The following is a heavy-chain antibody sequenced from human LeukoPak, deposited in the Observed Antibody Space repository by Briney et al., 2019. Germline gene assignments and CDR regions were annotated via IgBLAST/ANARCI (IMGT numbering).Heavy chain of an antibody. CDR1: GFTFSDYY. D-gene: IGHD6-13*01. J-gene: IGHJ4*02. Sequence: GGSLRLSCAASGFTFSDYYMSWIRQAPGKGLEWVSTIKGTGLTTYYADSVKGRFTISRDNAKNSLYLQMNSLRAEDTALYYCARDRGIAAAGTDYWGQGTLVTVSS. V-gene: IGHV3-11*01. CDR3: ARDRGIAAAGTDY. CDR2: IKGTGLTT.